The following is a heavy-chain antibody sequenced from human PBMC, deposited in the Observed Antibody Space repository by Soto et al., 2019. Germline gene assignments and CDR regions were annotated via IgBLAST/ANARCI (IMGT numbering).Heavy chain of an antibody. CDR3: ARGRSRGGEYFDY. V-gene: IGHV3-48*03. D-gene: IGHD2-15*01. CDR1: GFTFSSYE. J-gene: IGHJ4*02. CDR2: ISSSGSTI. Sequence: GGSLRLSCAASGFTFSSYEMNWVRQAPGKGLEWVSYISSSGSTIYYADSVKGRFTISRDNAKNSLYLQMNSLRAEDTAVYYCARGRSRGGEYFDYWGQGTLVTSPQ.